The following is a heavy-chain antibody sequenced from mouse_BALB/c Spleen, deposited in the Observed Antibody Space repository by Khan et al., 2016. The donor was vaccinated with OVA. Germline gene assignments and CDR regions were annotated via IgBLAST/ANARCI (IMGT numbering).Heavy chain of an antibody. Sequence: EVKLEVSGPGLVKPSQSLSLTCTVTGYSITSEYAWNWIRQFPGNKLEWMGYINYSGNTRFNPSLKSRTSITRDTSKNQFLLQLNSVTTEDTATYYCARKDYYDYDPFPYWGQGTLVTVSA. CDR2: INYSGNT. CDR3: ARKDYYDYDPFPY. J-gene: IGHJ3*01. D-gene: IGHD2-4*01. V-gene: IGHV3-2*02. CDR1: GYSITSEYA.